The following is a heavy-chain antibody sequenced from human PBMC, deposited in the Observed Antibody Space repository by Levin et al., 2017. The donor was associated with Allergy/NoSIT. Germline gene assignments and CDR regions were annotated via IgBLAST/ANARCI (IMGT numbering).Heavy chain of an antibody. J-gene: IGHJ3*02. D-gene: IGHD2-2*01. CDR1: GFTFSSYA. V-gene: IGHV3-64*01. CDR2: ISSNGGST. Sequence: GGSLRLSCAASGFTFSSYAMHWVRQAPGKGLEYVSAISSNGGSTYYANSVKGRFTISRDNSKNTLYLQMGSLRAEDMAVYYCARDMPTGAFDIWGQGTMVTVSS. CDR3: ARDMPTGAFDI.